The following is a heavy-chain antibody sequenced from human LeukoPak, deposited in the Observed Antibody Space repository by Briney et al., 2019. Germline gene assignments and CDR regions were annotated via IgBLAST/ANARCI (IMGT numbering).Heavy chain of an antibody. V-gene: IGHV4-59*01. CDR1: GGSISSYY. D-gene: IGHD5-24*01. CDR3: AGGSRDGYNSAGNY. CDR2: IYYSGST. Sequence: SETLSLTCTVSGGSISSYYWTWIRQPPGKGLEWIGYIYYSGSTNYNPSLKTRVTISVDTSKNQFSLKLSSVTAADTAGYYCAGGSRDGYNSAGNYWGQGTLVTVSS. J-gene: IGHJ4*02.